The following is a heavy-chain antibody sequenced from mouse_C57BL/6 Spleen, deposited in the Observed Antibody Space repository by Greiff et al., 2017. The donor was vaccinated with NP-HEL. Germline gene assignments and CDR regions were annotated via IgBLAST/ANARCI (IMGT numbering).Heavy chain of an antibody. CDR1: GYSFTDYN. J-gene: IGHJ3*01. CDR2: INPNYGTT. CDR3: AREEGTAQARAWFAY. V-gene: IGHV1-39*01. D-gene: IGHD3-2*02. Sequence: EVQLQQSGPELVKPGASVKISCKASGYSFTDYNMNWVKQSNGKSLEWIGVINPNYGTTSYNQKFKGKATLTVDQSSSTAYMQLNSLTSEDSAVYYCAREEGTAQARAWFAYWGQGTLVTVSA.